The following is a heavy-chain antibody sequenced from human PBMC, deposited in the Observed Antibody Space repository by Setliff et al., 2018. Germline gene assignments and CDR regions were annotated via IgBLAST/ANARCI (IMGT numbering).Heavy chain of an antibody. CDR2: ISYSGIT. Sequence: SETLSLTCNASGASVSSHYWDWIRQPPGKGLEWIGFISYSGITTYNVSLKSRVSISVDTSKNQWSLTLSSVTAADTAVYYCVREGYSEYFQDWGRGTLVTVSS. CDR3: VREGYSEYFQD. J-gene: IGHJ1*01. CDR1: GASVSSHY. D-gene: IGHD1-1*01. V-gene: IGHV4-59*02.